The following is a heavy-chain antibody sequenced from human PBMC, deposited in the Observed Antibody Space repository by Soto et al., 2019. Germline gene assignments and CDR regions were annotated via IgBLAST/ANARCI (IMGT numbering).Heavy chain of an antibody. V-gene: IGHV2-70*11. CDR3: ARNHYDLMDV. CDR1: GFSLSTSGMC. J-gene: IGHJ6*03. CDR2: IDWDDDR. Sequence: SGPTLVNPTQTLTLTCTFSGFSLSTSGMCVSWLRQPPGKALEWLARIDWDDDRHYTTSLKTRLTISKDTSKNQVVLTMTNMDPVDTATYHCARNHYDLMDVWGKGTTVTVSS.